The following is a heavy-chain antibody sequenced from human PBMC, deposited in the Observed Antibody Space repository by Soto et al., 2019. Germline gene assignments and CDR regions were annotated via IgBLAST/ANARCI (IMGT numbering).Heavy chain of an antibody. D-gene: IGHD6-19*01. J-gene: IGHJ6*03. CDR1: EFTVSSYY. CDR2: IYSGGST. CDR3: AREQWYYMDV. Sequence: EVQLVESGGGLVQPGGSLRLSCAASEFTVSSYYMNWVRQAPGKGLEWVSVIYSGGSTYYAESAKGRFTISRDISRTMVYLQMTSLRAEDTAVYYCAREQWYYMDVWGKGTTVTVSS. V-gene: IGHV3-66*01.